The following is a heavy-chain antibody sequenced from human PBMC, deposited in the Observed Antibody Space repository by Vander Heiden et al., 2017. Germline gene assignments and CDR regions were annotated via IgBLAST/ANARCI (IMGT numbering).Heavy chain of an antibody. V-gene: IGHV3-15*07. J-gene: IGHJ3*02. D-gene: IGHD1-26*01. CDR3: ATPPPSGSYSTVHTFDI. CDR2: IKNKIDGGAV. Sequence: EGQLVESGGGLVKPGGSLRLSCVASGFTFRNAWLHWVRQAPGKGLEWVGRIKNKIDGGAVDYASPGKGRFIISRDDSKNTLYLQMNSLKTEDTAVYYCATPPPSGSYSTVHTFDIWGQGTMVSVSS. CDR1: GFTFRNAW.